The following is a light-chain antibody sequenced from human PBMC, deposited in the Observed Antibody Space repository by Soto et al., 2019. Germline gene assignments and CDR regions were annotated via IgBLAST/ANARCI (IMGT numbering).Light chain of an antibody. V-gene: IGLV2-14*01. CDR1: SSDVGGYNY. J-gene: IGLJ1*01. CDR3: SSYTSSSTQV. CDR2: EVS. Sequence: QSALTQPASVSGSPGQSITISCTGTSSDVGGYNYVSWYQQHPGKAPKLMIYEVSNRPSGVSNRFSGSKSGNTASLTISGLQAEDEDDYYCSSYTSSSTQVLGTGTKVTVL.